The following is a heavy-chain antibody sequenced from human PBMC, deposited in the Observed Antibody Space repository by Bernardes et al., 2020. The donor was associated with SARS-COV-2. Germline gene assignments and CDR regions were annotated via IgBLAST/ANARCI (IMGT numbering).Heavy chain of an antibody. CDR2: FSGGGGST. D-gene: IGHD6-19*01. Sequence: GGSLRLSCAASGFTFSTYAMSWVRQAPGKGLEWVSGFSGGGGSTFYADSVKGRFTISRDHSKNTLYLQMNSLRAEDTAVYYCAKGGVDQAGTVDFWGQGTLVTVSS. CDR3: AKGGVDQAGTVDF. CDR1: GFTFSTYA. J-gene: IGHJ4*02. V-gene: IGHV3-23*01.